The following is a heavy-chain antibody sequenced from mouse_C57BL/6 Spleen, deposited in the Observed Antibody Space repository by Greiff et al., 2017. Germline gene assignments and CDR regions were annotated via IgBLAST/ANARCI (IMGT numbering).Heavy chain of an antibody. CDR1: GYTFTSYW. CDR3: AMYPVVVYYAMDY. Sequence: VQLQQPGAELVRPGTSVKLSCKASGYTFTSYWMHWVKQRPGQGLEWIGVIDPSDSYTNYNQKFKGKATLTVDTSSSTACMQLSSLTSEDSAVYYSAMYPVVVYYAMDYWGQGTSVTVSS. J-gene: IGHJ4*01. V-gene: IGHV1-59*01. CDR2: IDPSDSYT. D-gene: IGHD1-1*01.